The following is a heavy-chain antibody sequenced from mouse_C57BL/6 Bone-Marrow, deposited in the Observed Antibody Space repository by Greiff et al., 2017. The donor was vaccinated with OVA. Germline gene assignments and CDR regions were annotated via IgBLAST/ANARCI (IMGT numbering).Heavy chain of an antibody. CDR3: ARELGLAVDY. CDR1: GYTFTSYW. CDR2: IDPSGSYT. V-gene: IGHV1-69*01. J-gene: IGHJ4*01. Sequence: QVQLQQPGAELVMPGASVKLSCKASGYTFTSYWMHWVKQRPGQGLEWIGEIDPSGSYTNYNQKFKGKSTLTVDKSSSTAYMQLSSLTSEVSAVYYCARELGLAVDYWGQGTSVTVSS. D-gene: IGHD4-1*01.